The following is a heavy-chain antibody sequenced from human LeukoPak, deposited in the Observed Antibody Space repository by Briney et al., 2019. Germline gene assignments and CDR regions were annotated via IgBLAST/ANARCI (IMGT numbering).Heavy chain of an antibody. CDR3: ARGSHVVAATPFGY. V-gene: IGHV1-8*01. CDR2: MNPKSGNT. CDR1: GYTFATYD. D-gene: IGHD2-15*01. J-gene: IGHJ4*02. Sequence: ASVKVSCKASGYTFATYDINWVRQATGQGLEWMGWMNPKSGNTGCAQKFQGRVTMTRDTSISTAYMELSSLRSEDTAVYYCARGSHVVAATPFGYWGQGTLVTVSS.